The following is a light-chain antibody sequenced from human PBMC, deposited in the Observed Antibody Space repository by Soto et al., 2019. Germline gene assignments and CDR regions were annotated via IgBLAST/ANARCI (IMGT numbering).Light chain of an antibody. J-gene: IGKJ1*01. CDR3: QQYDSSPRT. Sequence: EIVLTQSPGTLSLSAGERAALSCRASQSLSSRNLAWFQQKPGQAPRRRIYGVSSRATGIPDRFSGSGSGTDFTLTISRLEPEDFAVYYCQQYDSSPRTFGQGTKVHI. V-gene: IGKV3-20*01. CDR2: GVS. CDR1: QSLSSRN.